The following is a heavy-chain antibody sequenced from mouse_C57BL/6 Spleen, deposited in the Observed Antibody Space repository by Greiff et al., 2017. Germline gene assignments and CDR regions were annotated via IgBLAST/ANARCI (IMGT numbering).Heavy chain of an antibody. D-gene: IGHD1-1*01. CDR2: IDPSDSDT. CDR1: GYTFTSYW. Sequence: QVQLQQSGAELVRPGSSVKLSCKASGYTFTSYWMHWVKQRPIQGLEWIGNIDPSDSDTHYTQKFKGKATLTVDKSSSTAYMQLSSLTSEDSVVYYCARGGYYVSLAYWGKGTLVTVSA. J-gene: IGHJ3*01. CDR3: ARGGYYVSLAY. V-gene: IGHV1-52*01.